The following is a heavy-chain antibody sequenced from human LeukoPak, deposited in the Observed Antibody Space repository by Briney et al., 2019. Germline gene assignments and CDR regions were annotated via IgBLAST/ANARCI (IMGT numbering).Heavy chain of an antibody. V-gene: IGHV4-39*01. J-gene: IGHJ4*02. D-gene: IGHD3-10*01. CDR3: ARRRYYYGSGRSFDY. Sequence: SETLSLTCTVSGGSISSSSYYWGWIRQPPGKGLEWIGNIYYIGSTDYNPSLKSRVTISVDTSKNQFSLKLSSVTAADTAVYYCARRRYYYGSGRSFDYWGQGTLVTVSS. CDR1: GGSISSSSYY. CDR2: IYYIGST.